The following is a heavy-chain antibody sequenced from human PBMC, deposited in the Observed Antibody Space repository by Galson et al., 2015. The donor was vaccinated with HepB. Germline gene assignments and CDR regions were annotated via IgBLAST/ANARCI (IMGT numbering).Heavy chain of an antibody. CDR3: ARDRAGFDAFDI. J-gene: IGHJ3*02. Sequence: SLRLSCAASGFTFSSYAIHWVRQAPGKGLEWVAVISYDGSNKYYADSVKGRFTISRDNSKNTLYLQMNSLRVDDTAVYYCARDRAGFDAFDIWGQGTMLTVSS. D-gene: IGHD5-24*01. V-gene: IGHV3-30*04. CDR2: ISYDGSNK. CDR1: GFTFSSYA.